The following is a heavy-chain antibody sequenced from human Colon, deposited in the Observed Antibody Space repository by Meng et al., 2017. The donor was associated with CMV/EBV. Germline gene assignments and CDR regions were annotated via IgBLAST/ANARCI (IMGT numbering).Heavy chain of an antibody. CDR2: INSDGSIA. CDR3: ARTTVQGFNWFDP. CDR1: GFTFSSYW. D-gene: IGHD4-17*01. Sequence: GSLRLSCEASGFTFSSYWMHWVRQTPGKGLVWVSRINSDGSIANYADSVKGRFIISRDNAKNTLYLQMNSLRAEDTAVYFCARTTVQGFNWFDPWGQGTLVTVSS. J-gene: IGHJ5*02. V-gene: IGHV3-74*01.